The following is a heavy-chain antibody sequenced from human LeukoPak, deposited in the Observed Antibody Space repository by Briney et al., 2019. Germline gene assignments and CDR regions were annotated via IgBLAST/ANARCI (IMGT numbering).Heavy chain of an antibody. Sequence: PSETLSLTCAVSGYSISSGYYWGWIRQPPGKGLEWIGSLYHSGSTYYNPALKSRFTISVDTSKNQFSLKLSSVTAADTAVYYCARAESYSSSWFDYWGQGTLVTVSS. CDR3: ARAESYSSSWFDY. D-gene: IGHD6-13*01. CDR1: GYSISSGYY. V-gene: IGHV4-38-2*01. J-gene: IGHJ4*02. CDR2: LYHSGST.